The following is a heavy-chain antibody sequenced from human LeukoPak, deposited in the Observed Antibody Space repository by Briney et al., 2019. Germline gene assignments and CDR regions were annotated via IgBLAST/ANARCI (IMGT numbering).Heavy chain of an antibody. CDR3: ARGVYQGDYFDY. Sequence: ASVKVSCKASGYTFTDYYMHWVRQARGQGVEWMGRINPNSGGKNYAQMFQGRVTMTRDTSISTAYMELSRLRSDDTAVYYCARGVYQGDYFDYWGQGTLVTVSS. J-gene: IGHJ4*02. CDR2: INPNSGGK. CDR1: GYTFTDYY. D-gene: IGHD6-6*01. V-gene: IGHV1-2*06.